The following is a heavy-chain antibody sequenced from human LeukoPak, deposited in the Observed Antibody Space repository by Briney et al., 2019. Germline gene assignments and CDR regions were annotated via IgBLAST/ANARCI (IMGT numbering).Heavy chain of an antibody. CDR2: INAGNGNT. D-gene: IGHD2-15*01. V-gene: IGHV1-3*01. CDR3: ARVAGLSDAFDI. CDR1: GYTFTSYA. J-gene: IGHJ3*02. Sequence: ASVTVSCKASGYTFTSYAMHWVRQAPGQRLEWMGWINAGNGNTKYSQKFQGRVTITRDTSASTAYMELSSLRSEDTAVYYCARVAGLSDAFDIWGQGTMVTVSS.